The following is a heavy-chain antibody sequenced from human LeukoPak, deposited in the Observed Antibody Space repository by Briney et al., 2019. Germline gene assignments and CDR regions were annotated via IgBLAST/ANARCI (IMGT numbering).Heavy chain of an antibody. CDR3: ARRWLGTIDY. CDR2: ISSSSSYI. J-gene: IGHJ4*02. V-gene: IGHV3-21*01. CDR1: GFTFSSYS. Sequence: GGSLRLSCAASGFTFSSYSMNWVRQAPGKGLEWVSSISSSSSYIYYADSVKGRFTISRDNSKNTLYLQMNSLRAEDTAVYYCARRWLGTIDYWGQGTLVTVSS. D-gene: IGHD6-19*01.